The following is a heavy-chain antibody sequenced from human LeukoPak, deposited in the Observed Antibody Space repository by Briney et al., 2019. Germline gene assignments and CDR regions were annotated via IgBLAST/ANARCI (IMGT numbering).Heavy chain of an antibody. D-gene: IGHD6-13*01. V-gene: IGHV3-23*01. CDR2: ISGSDDRT. Sequence: GGSLRLSCAASGFTFSNYAMSWVRQAPGKGLEWVSVISGSDDRTYYADSVKGQFTTSRDNSKNTVYLQMNSLRAEDTAVYYCARARRSSSWTHDAFDIWGQGTMVTVSS. CDR1: GFTFSNYA. CDR3: ARARRSSSWTHDAFDI. J-gene: IGHJ3*02.